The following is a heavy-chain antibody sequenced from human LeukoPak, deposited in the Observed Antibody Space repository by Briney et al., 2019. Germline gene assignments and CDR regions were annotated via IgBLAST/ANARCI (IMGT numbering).Heavy chain of an antibody. D-gene: IGHD2-2*01. CDR3: AKVRPLGYCSSTSCWDAFDI. V-gene: IGHV3-30*18. CDR2: ISYDGSNK. J-gene: IGHJ3*02. Sequence: GGSLRLSCAASGFTFSGYGMHWVRQAPGKGLEWVAVISYDGSNKYYADSVKGRFTISRDNSKNTLYLQMNSLRAEDTAVYYCAKVRPLGYCSSTSCWDAFDIWGQGTMVTVSS. CDR1: GFTFSGYG.